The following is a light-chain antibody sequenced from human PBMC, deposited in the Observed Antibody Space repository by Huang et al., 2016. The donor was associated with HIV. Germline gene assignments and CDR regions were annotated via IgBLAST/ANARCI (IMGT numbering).Light chain of an antibody. Sequence: EIVLTQSPATLSLSPGERATLSCRASQSVSSYLAWYQQKPGQAPRRLIYDASNRATGIPARLSGSGSGTDFTLTIDSLEPEDFALYYCQLRTFGQGTKLEIK. CDR3: QLRT. J-gene: IGKJ2*01. CDR1: QSVSSY. CDR2: DAS. V-gene: IGKV3-11*01.